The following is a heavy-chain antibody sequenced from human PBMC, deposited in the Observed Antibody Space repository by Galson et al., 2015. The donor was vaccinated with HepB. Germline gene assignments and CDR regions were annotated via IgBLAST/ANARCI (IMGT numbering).Heavy chain of an antibody. V-gene: IGHV1-3*01. CDR3: ARDRESGYDFVA. D-gene: IGHD5-12*01. CDR2: INAANGIT. CDR1: GYTFNNYL. Sequence: SVKVSCKASGYTFNNYLVHWVRQAPGQGLEWMGWINAANGITKFSQKFQGRVTMTRDTSASTAYLQLSSLRSEDTAVYYCARDRESGYDFVAWGQGTLVTVSS. J-gene: IGHJ1*01.